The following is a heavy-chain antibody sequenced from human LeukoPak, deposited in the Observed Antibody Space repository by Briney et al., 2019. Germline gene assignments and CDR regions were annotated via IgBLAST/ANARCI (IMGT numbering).Heavy chain of an antibody. CDR3: ARGDDYKSTLFDY. J-gene: IGHJ4*02. V-gene: IGHV4-59*01. Sequence: SETLCLTCTVSGASISRYFWNWIRQPPGKELEWIGYISSGGSTNYNPSLKSRVTISIDTSKNQFSLKLTSATAADTAIYYCARGDDYKSTLFDYWGQGTLVTVSS. D-gene: IGHD5-12*01. CDR2: ISSGGST. CDR1: GASISRYF.